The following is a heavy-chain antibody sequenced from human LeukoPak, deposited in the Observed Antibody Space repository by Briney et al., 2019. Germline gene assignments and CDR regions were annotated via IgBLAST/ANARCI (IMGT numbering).Heavy chain of an antibody. Sequence: ASVKLSCKASGFTFTGYYMHWVRQAPGQGLEWMGWINPNSGGTNYAQKFQGRVTMTRDTSISTAYMELSRLGSDDTAVYYCARADKLGPTDYWGQGTLVTVSS. J-gene: IGHJ4*02. CDR3: ARADKLGPTDY. D-gene: IGHD7-27*01. CDR2: INPNSGGT. CDR1: GFTFTGYY. V-gene: IGHV1-2*02.